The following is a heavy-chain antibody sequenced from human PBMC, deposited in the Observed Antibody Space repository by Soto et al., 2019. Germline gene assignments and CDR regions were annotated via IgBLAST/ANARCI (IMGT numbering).Heavy chain of an antibody. Sequence: QVQLQESGPGLVKPSQTLSRPCTVSGGSISSGGYYWSWSRQHPGKGLEWIGYIDYSGTTYYNPSLNSRVTISVDTSKNQFALKLNSVTAADTAVYYCARGGSGYDYRGYGMDVWGQGTTVTVSS. J-gene: IGHJ6*02. CDR3: ARGGSGYDYRGYGMDV. CDR2: IDYSGTT. D-gene: IGHD5-12*01. CDR1: GGSISSGGYY. V-gene: IGHV4-31*03.